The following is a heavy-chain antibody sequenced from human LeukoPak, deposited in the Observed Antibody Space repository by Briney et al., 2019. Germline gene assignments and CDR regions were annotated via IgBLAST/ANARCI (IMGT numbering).Heavy chain of an antibody. CDR2: IYYSGST. Sequence: PSETLSLTCTVSGGSISSYYWSWIRQPPGKGLEWIGYIYYSGSTNYNPSLKSRVTISVDTSKNQFSLKLSSVTAADTAVYYCAREGYSSGWYVDYRGQEPWSPSPQ. CDR1: GGSISSYY. V-gene: IGHV4-59*01. CDR3: AREGYSSGWYVDY. D-gene: IGHD6-19*01. J-gene: IGHJ4*01.